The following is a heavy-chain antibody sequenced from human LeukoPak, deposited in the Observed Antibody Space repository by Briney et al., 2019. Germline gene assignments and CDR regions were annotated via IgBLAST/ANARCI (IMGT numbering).Heavy chain of an antibody. CDR3: ARVDYGDYSKDFDY. J-gene: IGHJ4*02. CDR2: INHSGST. Sequence: TSETLSLTCTVSGGSISSSSYYWSWIRQPPGKGLEWIGEINHSGSTNYNPSLKSRVTISVDTSKNQFSLKLSSVTAADTAVYYCARVDYGDYSKDFDYWGQGTLVTVSS. V-gene: IGHV4-39*07. CDR1: GGSISSSSYY. D-gene: IGHD4-17*01.